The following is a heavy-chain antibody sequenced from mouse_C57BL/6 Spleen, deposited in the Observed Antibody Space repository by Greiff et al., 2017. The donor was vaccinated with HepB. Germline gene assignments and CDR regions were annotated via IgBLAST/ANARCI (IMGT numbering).Heavy chain of an antibody. V-gene: IGHV1-7*01. CDR3: ARSRDGYGGDY. Sequence: QVQLQQSGAELAKPGASVKLSCKASGYTFTSYWMHWVKQRPGQGLEWIGYINPSSGYTKYNQKFKDKATLTADKSSSTAYMQLRRLTYEDSAVYYCARSRDGYGGDYWGQGTTLTVSS. J-gene: IGHJ2*01. CDR1: GYTFTSYW. D-gene: IGHD2-2*01. CDR2: INPSSGYT.